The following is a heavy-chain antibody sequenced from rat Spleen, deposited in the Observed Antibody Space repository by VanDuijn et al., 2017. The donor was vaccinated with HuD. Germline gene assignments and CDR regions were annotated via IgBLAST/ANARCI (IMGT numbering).Heavy chain of an antibody. CDR2: INVAGDIA. CDR1: GFTFNNNW. V-gene: IGHV5S13*01. D-gene: IGHD1-1*01. CDR3: ARRYYSGFDY. J-gene: IGHJ2*01. Sequence: EVQLVESGGGLVQPGSPLKLSCAASGFTFNNNWLNWIRQAPTKGLEWVASINVAGDIAYYRDSVKGRFTISRDNARNTLYLQMDSLRSEDTATYYCARRYYSGFDYWGQGVMATVSS.